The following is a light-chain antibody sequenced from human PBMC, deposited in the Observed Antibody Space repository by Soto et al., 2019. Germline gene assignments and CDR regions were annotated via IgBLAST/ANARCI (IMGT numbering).Light chain of an antibody. V-gene: IGLV2-23*01. CDR3: CSYAGGSTLNVL. Sequence: QSALTQPASVSGSPGRSITISCTGTSSDVGSYNLVSWYQQHPGKAPKLMIYEGSKRPSGVSNRFSGSKSGNTASLTISGLQAEDEADYYCCSYAGGSTLNVLFGGGTKLTVL. CDR2: EGS. CDR1: SSDVGSYNL. J-gene: IGLJ2*01.